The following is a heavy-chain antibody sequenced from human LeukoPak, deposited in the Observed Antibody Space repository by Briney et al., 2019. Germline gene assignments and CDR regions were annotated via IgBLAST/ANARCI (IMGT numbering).Heavy chain of an antibody. D-gene: IGHD5-12*01. V-gene: IGHV3-48*03. Sequence: GGSLRLSRAASGFTFSSYEMNWVRQAPGKGLEWVSYISSSGSTIYYADSVKGRFTISRDNAKNSLYLQMNSLRAEDTAVYYCARDRPLRGFKLDYWGQGTLVTVSS. CDR2: ISSSGSTI. CDR3: ARDRPLRGFKLDY. CDR1: GFTFSSYE. J-gene: IGHJ4*02.